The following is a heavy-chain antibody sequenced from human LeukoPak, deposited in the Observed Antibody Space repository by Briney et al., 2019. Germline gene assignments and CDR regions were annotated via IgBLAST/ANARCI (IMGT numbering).Heavy chain of an antibody. CDR3: ARHGLYDSSDYWTFQH. CDR1: GFTFSRYA. D-gene: IGHD3-22*01. CDR2: ISGSSSYT. Sequence: GGSLRLSCAASGFTFSRYALHWVRQAPGKGLEWVTYISGSSSYTNYADSVKGRFTISRDNAKNSLCLQMNSLRAEDTAVYYCARHGLYDSSDYWTFQHWGQGTLVTVSS. V-gene: IGHV3-21*05. J-gene: IGHJ1*01.